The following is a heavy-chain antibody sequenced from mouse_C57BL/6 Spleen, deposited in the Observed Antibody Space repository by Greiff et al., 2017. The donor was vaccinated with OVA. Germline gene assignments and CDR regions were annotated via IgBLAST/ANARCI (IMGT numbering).Heavy chain of an antibody. CDR2: IYPGGGYT. J-gene: IGHJ4*01. D-gene: IGHD2-5*01. V-gene: IGHV1-63*01. CDR3: ARLYSNYVGDY. CDR1: GYTFTNYW. Sequence: QVQLKQSGAELVRPGTSVKMSCKASGYTFTNYWIGWAKQRPGHGLEWIGDIYPGGGYTNYNEKFKGKATLTADKSSSTAYMQFSSLTSEDSAIYYCARLYSNYVGDYWGQGTSVTVSS.